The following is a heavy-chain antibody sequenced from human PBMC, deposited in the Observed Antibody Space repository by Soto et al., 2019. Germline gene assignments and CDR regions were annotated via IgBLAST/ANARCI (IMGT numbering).Heavy chain of an antibody. CDR3: TRFHDYGDYVFDYYYGMDV. CDR1: GFTFGDYA. J-gene: IGHJ6*02. V-gene: IGHV3-49*03. Sequence: GGSLRLSCTASGFTFGDYAMSWFRQAPGKGLEWVGFIRSKAYGGTTEYAASVKGRFTISRDDSKSIAYLQMNSLKTEDTAVYYCTRFHDYGDYVFDYYYGMDVWGQGTTVTVSS. D-gene: IGHD4-17*01. CDR2: IRSKAYGGTT.